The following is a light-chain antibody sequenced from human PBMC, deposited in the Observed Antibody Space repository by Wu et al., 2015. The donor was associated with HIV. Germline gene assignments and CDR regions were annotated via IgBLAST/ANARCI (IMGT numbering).Light chain of an antibody. Sequence: EIVMTQSPATLSLSPGERATLSCRASQFINTNLAWYQHKPGQAPRPLIYDSSTRAPDIPVRFSGSGVGTEFTLTISSLQSEDFTVYYCQQYNGWPPKVTFGGGTKVEIK. J-gene: IGKJ4*01. CDR1: QFINTN. V-gene: IGKV3-15*01. CDR2: DSS. CDR3: QQYNGWPPKVT.